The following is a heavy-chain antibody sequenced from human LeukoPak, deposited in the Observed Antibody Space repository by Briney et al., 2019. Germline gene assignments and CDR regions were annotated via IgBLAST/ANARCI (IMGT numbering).Heavy chain of an antibody. J-gene: IGHJ4*02. CDR2: IYNGGKT. CDR1: GGSISRYY. Sequence: SETLSLTCTVSGGSISRYYWSWIRQPPGKGLEWIGYIYNGGKTNYSPSLKSRITISVDTSKNQFSLKVSSVTAADTAVYYCARDVPFEYWGQGALVSVSS. V-gene: IGHV4-59*01. CDR3: ARDVPFEY.